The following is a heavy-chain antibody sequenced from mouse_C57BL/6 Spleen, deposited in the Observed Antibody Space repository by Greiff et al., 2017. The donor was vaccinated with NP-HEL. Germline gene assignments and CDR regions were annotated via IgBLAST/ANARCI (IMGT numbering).Heavy chain of an antibody. CDR2: IRNKSNNYAT. CDR3: VRHPRGYWYFDV. Sequence: EVHVVESGGGLVQPTGSLKLSCAASGFSFNTYAMNRVRQATGTGLEWVAHIRNKSNNYATYYADSVKDRFTISRDDSESMLYLQMNNLKTDDTAMYYCVRHPRGYWYFDVWGTGTTVTVSS. J-gene: IGHJ1*03. V-gene: IGHV10-1*01. CDR1: GFSFNTYA.